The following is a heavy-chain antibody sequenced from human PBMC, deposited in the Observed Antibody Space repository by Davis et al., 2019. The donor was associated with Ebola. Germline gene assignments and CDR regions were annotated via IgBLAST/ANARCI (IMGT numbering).Heavy chain of an antibody. CDR3: ARLGVVAAHFDY. J-gene: IGHJ4*02. CDR2: IYHSGST. Sequence: PSETLSLTCAVSGYSITSGYYWAWIRQPPGKGLEWIGSIYHSGSTYYNPSLRRRVTMSVDKSKNQFSLKLSSVTAADTAVYYCARLGVVAAHFDYWGQGILVTVSS. V-gene: IGHV4-38-2*01. CDR1: GYSITSGYY. D-gene: IGHD2-15*01.